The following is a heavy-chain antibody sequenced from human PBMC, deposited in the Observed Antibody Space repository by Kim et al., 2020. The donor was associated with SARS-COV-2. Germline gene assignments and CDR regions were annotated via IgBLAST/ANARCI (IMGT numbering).Heavy chain of an antibody. D-gene: IGHD3-10*01. CDR3: ARVPPGSFFDY. V-gene: IGHV3-30*04. CDR2: ISKDGSNK. Sequence: GGSLRLSCAASGFTFSSFAIHWVRQAPGKGLEWVGVISKDGSNKYYADSVKGRFTIPRDNSKNTVDLQMNSLGGEDTAVYYCARVPPGSFFDYWGQGTLVTVSS. CDR1: GFTFSSFA. J-gene: IGHJ4*02.